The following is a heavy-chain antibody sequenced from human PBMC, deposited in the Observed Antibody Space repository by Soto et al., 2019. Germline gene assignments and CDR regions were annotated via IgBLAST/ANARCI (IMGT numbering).Heavy chain of an antibody. Sequence: GGSVRLSVSAAGFNFNNYAINWVRQVPVKGLEWISGISGRGGNSFYADSMKGRFTVSIDNSKNTVYLQITNLSVEDTALYYCANPSHSGDYAGSFDSWGKGTLVTVSS. CDR3: ANPSHSGDYAGSFDS. CDR1: GFNFNNYA. J-gene: IGHJ4*02. D-gene: IGHD4-17*01. V-gene: IGHV3-23*01. CDR2: ISGRGGNS.